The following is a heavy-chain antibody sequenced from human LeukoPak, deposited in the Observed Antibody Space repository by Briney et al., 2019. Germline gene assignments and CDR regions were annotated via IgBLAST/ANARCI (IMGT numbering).Heavy chain of an antibody. CDR2: IYHSGST. CDR3: ARVGYVSRWFDP. Sequence: SQTLSLTCAVSGGSISSGGYSWSWIRQPPGKGLEWIGYIYHSGSTSYNPSLKSRVIISVDRSKNQFSLRLNYVTAADTAVYYCARVGYVSRWFDPWGQGTLVTVSS. J-gene: IGHJ5*02. V-gene: IGHV4-30-2*01. D-gene: IGHD3-22*01. CDR1: GGSISSGGYS.